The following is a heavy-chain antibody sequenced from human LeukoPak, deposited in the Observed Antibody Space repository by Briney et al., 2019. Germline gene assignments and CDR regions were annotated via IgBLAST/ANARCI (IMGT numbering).Heavy chain of an antibody. CDR1: GFTFSTYG. V-gene: IGHV3-30*02. D-gene: IGHD3-22*01. J-gene: IGHJ4*02. CDR2: IPYRGSDN. Sequence: PTGGSLRLSCAASGFTFSTYGMHWVRQAPGKGLEWVAFIPYRGSDNNYAASVKGRFTISRDNAKNSLYLQMNSLRAEDTAVYYCARDHSNYYDSSGYTIRFGYWGQGTLVTVSS. CDR3: ARDHSNYYDSSGYTIRFGY.